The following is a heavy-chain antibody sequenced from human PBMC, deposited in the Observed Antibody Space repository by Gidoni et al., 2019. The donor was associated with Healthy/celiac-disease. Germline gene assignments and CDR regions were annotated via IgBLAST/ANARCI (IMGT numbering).Heavy chain of an antibody. Sequence: QVQLVESGGGVVQPGRSLRLSCAVYGFTFSSYGMPWVRQAPGKGLEWVAVKSYDGSSKYYADSVEGRFTISRDNSKNTLYLQMNSLRAEDTAVYYCAGDGVRCSVGSCYEGYFDSWGQGTLVTVSS. D-gene: IGHD2-15*01. CDR3: AGDGVRCSVGSCYEGYFDS. CDR2: KSYDGSSK. CDR1: GFTFSSYG. V-gene: IGHV3-30*03. J-gene: IGHJ4*02.